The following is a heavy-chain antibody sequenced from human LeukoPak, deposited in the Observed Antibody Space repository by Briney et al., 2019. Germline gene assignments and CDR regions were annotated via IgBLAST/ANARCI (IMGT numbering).Heavy chain of an antibody. J-gene: IGHJ4*02. V-gene: IGHV1-2*02. CDR1: GYTFTGYY. Sequence: ASVKVSCKASGYTFTGYYMHWVRQAPGQGLEWMGWINPNSGGTNYAQKFQGRVTMTRDTSISTAYMELSRLRSDDTAVYYCARDLKWFGEFPGYWGQGTLVTVSS. CDR2: INPNSGGT. D-gene: IGHD3-10*01. CDR3: ARDLKWFGEFPGY.